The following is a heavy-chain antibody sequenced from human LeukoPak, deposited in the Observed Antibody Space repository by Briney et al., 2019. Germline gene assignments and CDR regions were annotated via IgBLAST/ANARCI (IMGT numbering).Heavy chain of an antibody. D-gene: IGHD2-21*02. CDR1: GYTFTNYW. CDR3: ARRPGGVTAFDY. V-gene: IGHV5-51*01. J-gene: IGHJ4*02. Sequence: GESLKISCKASGYTFTNYWIGWVRQMPGKGLEWMGIIDPRDSDTRYSPSFQGQVTISADKSISTAYLQWSSLKASDTAMYYCARRPGGVTAFDYWGQGTLVTVSS. CDR2: IDPRDSDT.